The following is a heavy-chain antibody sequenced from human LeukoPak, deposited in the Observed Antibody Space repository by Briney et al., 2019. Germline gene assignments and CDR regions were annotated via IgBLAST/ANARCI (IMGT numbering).Heavy chain of an antibody. D-gene: IGHD4-17*01. V-gene: IGHV4-59*08. Sequence: KPSETLSLTCTVSGGSISSYYWSWIRQPPGKGLEWIGYIYYSGSTNYNPSLKSRVTISVDTSKNQFSLKLSSVTAADTAVYYCARPGDYAPFDYWGQGTLVTVSS. CDR2: IYYSGST. CDR1: GGSISSYY. CDR3: ARPGDYAPFDY. J-gene: IGHJ4*02.